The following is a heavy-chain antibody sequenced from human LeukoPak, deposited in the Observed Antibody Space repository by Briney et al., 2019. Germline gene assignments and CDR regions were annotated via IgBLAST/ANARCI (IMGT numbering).Heavy chain of an antibody. CDR2: INAGNGNT. D-gene: IGHD5-18*01. V-gene: IGHV1-3*01. J-gene: IGHJ4*02. CDR3: ARVAGYSYGPVAY. CDR1: GYTFTSYA. Sequence: VSVKVSCKASGYTFTSYAMHWVRQAPGQRLEWMGWINAGNGNTKYSQKFQGRVTITRDTSASTAYMELSSLRSEDTAVYYCARVAGYSYGPVAYWGQGTLVTVSS.